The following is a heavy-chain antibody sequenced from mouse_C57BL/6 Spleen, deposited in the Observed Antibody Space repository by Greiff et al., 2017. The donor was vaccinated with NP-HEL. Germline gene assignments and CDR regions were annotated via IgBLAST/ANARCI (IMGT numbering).Heavy chain of an antibody. V-gene: IGHV1-63*01. CDR1: GYTFTNYW. CDR2: IYPGGGYT. D-gene: IGHD2-3*01. CDR3: ARRYDGFYFDD. Sequence: VQLQQSGAELVRPGTSVKMSCKASGYTFTNYWIGWAKQRPGHGLEWIGDIYPGGGYTNYNEEVKGKATMTADKSSGTAQMQYRSLTSEGTDICYCARRYDGFYFDDWGKGTTLTVSS. J-gene: IGHJ2*01.